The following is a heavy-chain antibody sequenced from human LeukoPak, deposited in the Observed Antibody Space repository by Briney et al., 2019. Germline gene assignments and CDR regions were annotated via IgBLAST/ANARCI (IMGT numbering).Heavy chain of an antibody. CDR3: SRDSLSSCGGDCYSGLDV. V-gene: IGHV3-74*01. CDR2: ISPDGSTT. J-gene: IGHJ6*02. CDR1: GFTFSSYW. D-gene: IGHD2-21*02. Sequence: GGSLRLSCAASGFTFSSYWMHWVCQAPGKGLVWVSRISPDGSTTGHADSVKGRFTTSRDNAKNTLYLQMNSLRAEDTAVYYCSRDSLSSCGGDCYSGLDVWGRGTTVTVSS.